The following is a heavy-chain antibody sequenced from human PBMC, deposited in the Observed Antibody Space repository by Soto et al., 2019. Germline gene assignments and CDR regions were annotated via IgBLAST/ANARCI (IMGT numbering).Heavy chain of an antibody. Sequence: ASVKVSCKASGYTFTSYGISWVRQAPGQGLEWMGWISAYNGNTNYAQKLQGRVTMTTDTSTSTAYMELRSLRSDDTAVYYCARDYSPGTMIVVVTPEDAFDIWGQGTMVTVSS. CDR1: GYTFTSYG. V-gene: IGHV1-18*01. D-gene: IGHD3-22*01. CDR2: ISAYNGNT. CDR3: ARDYSPGTMIVVVTPEDAFDI. J-gene: IGHJ3*02.